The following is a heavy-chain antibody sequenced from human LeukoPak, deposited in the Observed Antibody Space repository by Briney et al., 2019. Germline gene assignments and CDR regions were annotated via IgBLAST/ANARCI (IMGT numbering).Heavy chain of an antibody. CDR1: GDSITSGEYY. CDR2: IFYSGTT. CDR3: AREVRSGFYLGFDS. Sequence: SQTLSLTCSVSGDSITSGEYYWSWIRQPPGKGLDWIGYIFYSGTTYYSPSLKSRVTMSVDTSKNQFSLRLSSMTAADTAVYYCAREVRSGFYLGFDSWGQGILVTVSS. D-gene: IGHD3-22*01. V-gene: IGHV4-30-4*01. J-gene: IGHJ4*02.